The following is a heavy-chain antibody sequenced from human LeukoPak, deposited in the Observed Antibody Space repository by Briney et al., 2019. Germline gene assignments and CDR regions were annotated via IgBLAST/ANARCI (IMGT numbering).Heavy chain of an antibody. V-gene: IGHV5-51*01. CDR3: ARQRYGRWFDP. CDR1: GYSFTSYW. D-gene: IGHD3-10*01. J-gene: IGHJ5*02. CDR2: IYPGDSDA. Sequence: GESLKISCKDSGYSFTSYWIGWVRQMPGKGLEWMGIIYPGDSDATYSPSFQGQVTISADKSISTAYLQWTSLKASDTAMYYCARQRYGRWFDPWGQGTLVTVSS.